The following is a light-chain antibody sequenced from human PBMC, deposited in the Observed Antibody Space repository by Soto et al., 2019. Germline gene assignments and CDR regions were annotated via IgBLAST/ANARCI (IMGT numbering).Light chain of an antibody. J-gene: IGKJ1*01. CDR2: DAS. Sequence: DIVLTQSPGTLSLSPGERATLSCRASQSVSSSYLAWYQQKPGLAPRLLIYDASSRATGIPDRFSGSGSGTDFTLTISRLEPEDFAVYYCQQYGSSPWTFGQGTKVDIK. CDR1: QSVSSSY. CDR3: QQYGSSPWT. V-gene: IGKV3D-20*01.